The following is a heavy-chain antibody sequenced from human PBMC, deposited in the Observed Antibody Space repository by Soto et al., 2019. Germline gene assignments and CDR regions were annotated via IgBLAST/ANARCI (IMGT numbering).Heavy chain of an antibody. Sequence: PXGSLRLSCSASGFSSSDYAMSWVRQAPGKGLEWVAHISQDGRAIYYVDSVRGRFTISRDSAGNSVFLEMHRLRVEDTAVYYCARGGELSLPPLDSWGRGTLVTVSS. V-gene: IGHV3-7*03. CDR2: ISQDGRAI. CDR3: ARGGELSLPPLDS. D-gene: IGHD3-16*02. CDR1: GFSSSDYA. J-gene: IGHJ1*01.